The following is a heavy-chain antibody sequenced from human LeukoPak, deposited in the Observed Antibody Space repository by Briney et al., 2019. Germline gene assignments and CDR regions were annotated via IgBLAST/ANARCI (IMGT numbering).Heavy chain of an antibody. D-gene: IGHD3-3*01. Sequence: SGGSLRLSCAASGFTFGDFPMTWVRQAPGKGLEWVGYIRAKAYGGTTEYAASVKGRFTISRDDSKRIAYLQMNSLQTEDTAIFFCPGGGGGLDFWGRGALVTVSS. J-gene: IGHJ4*02. CDR2: IRAKAYGGTT. CDR1: GFTFGDFP. V-gene: IGHV3-49*04. CDR3: PGGGGGLDF.